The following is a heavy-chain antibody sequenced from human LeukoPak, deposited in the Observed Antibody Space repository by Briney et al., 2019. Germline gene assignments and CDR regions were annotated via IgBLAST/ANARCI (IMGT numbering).Heavy chain of an antibody. V-gene: IGHV1-46*01. Sequence: ASVKVSCKASGYTFTNYYIQWVRQAPGQGLEWMGIVNPSGGTTSYAQKFQGRVTMTRDTSTSTVYMELNSLRSEDTAVYYCARDKIQLGDYWGQGTLVTVSS. D-gene: IGHD1-1*01. CDR3: ARDKIQLGDY. J-gene: IGHJ4*02. CDR1: GYTFTNYY. CDR2: VNPSGGTT.